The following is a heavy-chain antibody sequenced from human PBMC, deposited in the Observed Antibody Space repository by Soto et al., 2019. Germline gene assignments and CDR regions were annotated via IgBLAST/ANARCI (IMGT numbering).Heavy chain of an antibody. D-gene: IGHD3-3*01. V-gene: IGHV3-30*18. CDR2: ISHDGSKK. J-gene: IGHJ5*02. Sequence: QVQLEESGGGVVHPGTSLRLSCAASGFTFSTHGIHWVRQAPGKGPEWVAVISHDGSKKYYVESVEGRFSISRDNSKSIVHLQMNNVRTEDTAVYYCAKDKGPYYDFWSCQRWFDPWGQGTLVTVSS. CDR3: AKDKGPYYDFWSCQRWFDP. CDR1: GFTFSTHG.